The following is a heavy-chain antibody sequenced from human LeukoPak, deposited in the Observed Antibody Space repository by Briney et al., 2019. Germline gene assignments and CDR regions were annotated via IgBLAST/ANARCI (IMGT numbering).Heavy chain of an antibody. D-gene: IGHD3-10*01. CDR3: AREYSGSYFDY. CDR1: GYTFTGYY. CDR2: INPNSRGT. Sequence: ASVKVSCKASGYTFTGYYMRWVRQAPGQGLEWMGWINPNSRGTNYAQKFQGRVTMTRDTSISTAYMELSRLRSDDTAVYYCAREYSGSYFDYWGQGTLVTVSS. V-gene: IGHV1-2*02. J-gene: IGHJ4*02.